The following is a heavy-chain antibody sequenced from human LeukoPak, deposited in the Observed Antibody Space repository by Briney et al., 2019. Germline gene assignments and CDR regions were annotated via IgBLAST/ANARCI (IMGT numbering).Heavy chain of an antibody. D-gene: IGHD6-13*01. CDR2: IYSGGST. V-gene: IGHV3-53*01. CDR1: GFTVSSNY. Sequence: GGSLRLSCAASGFTVSSNYMNWVRQAPGKGLEWVSVIYSGGSTYYADSVKGRFTISRDNSKNTLYLQMNSLRAEDTAVYYCARESGAAGPAWDYWGQGTLVTVSS. CDR3: ARESGAAGPAWDY. J-gene: IGHJ4*02.